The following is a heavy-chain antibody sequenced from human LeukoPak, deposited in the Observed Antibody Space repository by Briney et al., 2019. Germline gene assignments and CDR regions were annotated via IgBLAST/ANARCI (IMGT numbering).Heavy chain of an antibody. J-gene: IGHJ4*02. Sequence: ASVKVSCKASGFTFTSSAMQWVRQARGQRLEWIGRIVVGSGNTNYAQKFQERVTITRDMSTSTAYMELSSLRSEDTAVFYCAASGYSYGYGMDYWGQGTLVTVSS. V-gene: IGHV1-58*02. CDR1: GFTFTSSA. CDR3: AASGYSYGYGMDY. CDR2: IVVGSGNT. D-gene: IGHD5-18*01.